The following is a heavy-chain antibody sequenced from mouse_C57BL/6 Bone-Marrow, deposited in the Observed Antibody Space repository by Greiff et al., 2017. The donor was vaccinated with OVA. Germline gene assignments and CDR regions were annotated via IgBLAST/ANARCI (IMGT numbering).Heavy chain of an antibody. V-gene: IGHV1-66*01. CDR2: LYPASGNT. CDR3: ARDHWDWYFDV. Sequence: QVQLKQPGPELVKPGASVKIFCKASGYSFTSYYIHWVKQRPGQGLEWIGWLYPASGNTNYNEKFKGKATLTADTSSCTAYMKLSSLTSEDSAVYYCARDHWDWYFDVWGTGTTVTVSS. D-gene: IGHD4-1*01. J-gene: IGHJ1*03. CDR1: GYSFTSYY.